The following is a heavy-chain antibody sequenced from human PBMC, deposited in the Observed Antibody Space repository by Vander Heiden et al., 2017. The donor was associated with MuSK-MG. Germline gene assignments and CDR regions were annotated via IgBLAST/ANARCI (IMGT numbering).Heavy chain of an antibody. D-gene: IGHD6-19*01. CDR1: GFTFSDYA. V-gene: IGHV3-30-3*01. J-gene: IGHJ4*02. CDR3: ARGSLGSSGLDY. CDR2: ISYDGSNK. Sequence: QVQLAESGGGEVQPGRSLRLSCAAPGFTFSDYAMHWVRQAPGKGLEWVASISYDGSNKYYADSVKGRFTISRDNSKNTLYLQMKSLRAEDTAVYYCARGSLGSSGLDYWGQGTLFTVSS.